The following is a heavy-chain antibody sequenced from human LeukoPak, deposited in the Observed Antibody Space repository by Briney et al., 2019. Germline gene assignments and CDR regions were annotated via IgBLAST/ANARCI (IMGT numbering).Heavy chain of an antibody. CDR2: ISSSSSYI. V-gene: IGHV3-21*01. CDR3: ARESPGNYYYMDV. Sequence: GGSLRLSCAASGFTFSSYSMNWVRQAPGKGLEWVSSISSSSSYIYYADSVKGRFTISRDNAKNSLYLQMNSQRAEDTAVYYCARESPGNYYYMDVWGKGTTVTVSS. J-gene: IGHJ6*03. CDR1: GFTFSSYS.